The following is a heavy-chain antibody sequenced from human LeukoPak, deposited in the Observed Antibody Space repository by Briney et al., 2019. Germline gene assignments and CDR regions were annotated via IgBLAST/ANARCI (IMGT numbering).Heavy chain of an antibody. J-gene: IGHJ4*02. CDR1: GGTFSSYT. CDR3: ARDPPLYCSSTSCYTFDY. V-gene: IGHV1-69*04. CDR2: IIPILGIA. D-gene: IGHD2-2*02. Sequence: SVKVSCKASGGTFSSYTISWVRQAPGQGLEWMGRIIPILGIANYAQKFQGRVTITADKSTSTAYMELSSLRSEDTAVYYCARDPPLYCSSTSCYTFDYWGQGTLVTVSS.